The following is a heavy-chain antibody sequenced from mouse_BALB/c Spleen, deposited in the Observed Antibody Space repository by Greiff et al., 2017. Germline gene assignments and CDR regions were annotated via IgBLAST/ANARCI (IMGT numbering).Heavy chain of an antibody. J-gene: IGHJ3*01. CDR1: GFTFSDYY. V-gene: IGHV5-4*02. CDR3: ARGIYYGNSFAY. CDR2: ISDGGSYT. D-gene: IGHD2-1*01. Sequence: EVQLQESGGGLVKPGGSLKLSCAASGFTFSDYYMYWVRQTPEKRLEWVATISDGGSYTYYPDSVKGRFTISRDNAKNNLYLQMSSLKSEDTAMYYCARGIYYGNSFAYWGQGTLVTVSA.